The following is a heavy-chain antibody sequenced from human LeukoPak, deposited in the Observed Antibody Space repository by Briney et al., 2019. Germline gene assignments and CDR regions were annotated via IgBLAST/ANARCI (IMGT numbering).Heavy chain of an antibody. D-gene: IGHD6-13*01. J-gene: IGHJ4*02. Sequence: SETLSLTCTVSGGSISSGSYYWSWIGQPAGKGLEWIGRIYTSGSTNYNPSLKSRVTISVDTSKNQFSLKLSSVTAADTAVYYCAREQQLVLLYYWGQGTLVTVSS. CDR1: GGSISSGSYY. V-gene: IGHV4-61*02. CDR3: AREQQLVLLYY. CDR2: IYTSGST.